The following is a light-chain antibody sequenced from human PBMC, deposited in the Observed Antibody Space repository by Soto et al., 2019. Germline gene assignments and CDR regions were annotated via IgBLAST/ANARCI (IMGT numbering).Light chain of an antibody. Sequence: EIVMTQSPATLSLSPGETATLSCRASQSVHSNLAWFQQHPGQAPRLLIHGASSRATGIPVRFSGSGSGTEFTLTISSLQSEDFAVYYCQQYNKWPPVTFGGGTKVEIK. J-gene: IGKJ4*01. CDR1: QSVHSN. CDR2: GAS. CDR3: QQYNKWPPVT. V-gene: IGKV3-15*01.